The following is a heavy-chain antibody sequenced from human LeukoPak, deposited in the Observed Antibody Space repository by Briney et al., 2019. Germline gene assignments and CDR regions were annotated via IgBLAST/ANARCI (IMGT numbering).Heavy chain of an antibody. CDR2: ISSSGSTI. J-gene: IGHJ5*02. D-gene: IGHD3-22*01. Sequence: PGGSLRLSCAASGFTFSSYEKNWVRQAPGKGLEWVSYISSSGSTIYYADSVKGRFTISRDNAKNSLYLQMNSLRAEDTAVYYCARDRRFDSSGYYGNWFDPWGQGTLVTVSS. CDR3: ARDRRFDSSGYYGNWFDP. V-gene: IGHV3-48*03. CDR1: GFTFSSYE.